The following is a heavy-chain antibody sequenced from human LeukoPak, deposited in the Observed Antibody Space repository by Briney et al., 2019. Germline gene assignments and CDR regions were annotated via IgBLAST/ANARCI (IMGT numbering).Heavy chain of an antibody. D-gene: IGHD6-19*01. CDR2: IIPIFGTA. V-gene: IGHV1-69*05. CDR3: ARGDNHGWHSDY. J-gene: IGHJ4*02. CDR1: GGTFSSYA. Sequence: AASVKVSCKASGGTFSSYAISWVRQVPGQGLEWMGGIIPIFGTANYAQKFQGRFTITTDKSTNTAYMELSSLRFEDTAVYYCARGDNHGWHSDYWGQGTLVTVSS.